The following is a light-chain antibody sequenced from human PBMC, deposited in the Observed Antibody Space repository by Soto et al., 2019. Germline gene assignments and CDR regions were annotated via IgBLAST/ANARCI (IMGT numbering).Light chain of an antibody. V-gene: IGLV4-60*02. Sequence: QPVLTQSSSAPASLGSSVKLTCTLSSGHSSYIIAWHQQQPGKAPRYLMNLEGRGSYNKGSGIPDRFSGSSSGPDRYLTISNLQFEDEADYYCETWDSNTWVFGGGTKLTVL. J-gene: IGLJ3*02. CDR2: LEGRGSY. CDR3: ETWDSNTWV. CDR1: SGHSSYI.